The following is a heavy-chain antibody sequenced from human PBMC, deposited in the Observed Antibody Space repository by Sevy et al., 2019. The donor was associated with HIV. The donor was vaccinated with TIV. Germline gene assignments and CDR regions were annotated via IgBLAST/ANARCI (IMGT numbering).Heavy chain of an antibody. Sequence: ASVKVSCKASGGTFSSYAISWVRQAPGQGLEWMGGIIPIFGTANYAQKFQGRVTITADESTSTAYMELSSLRSEDTAVYYCARGGDSSGYYYVFPFDYWGQGTLLTVSS. D-gene: IGHD3-22*01. CDR2: IIPIFGTA. CDR1: GGTFSSYA. J-gene: IGHJ4*02. V-gene: IGHV1-69*13. CDR3: ARGGDSSGYYYVFPFDY.